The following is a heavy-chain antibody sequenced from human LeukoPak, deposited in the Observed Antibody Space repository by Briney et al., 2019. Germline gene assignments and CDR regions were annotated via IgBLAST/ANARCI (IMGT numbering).Heavy chain of an antibody. CDR2: ISAYNGNT. J-gene: IGHJ4*02. Sequence: GASVQDSCKASGYTFTSYGISWVRPAPGQGLEWMGWISAYNGNTNYAQKLQGRVTMTTDTSTSTAYMELRSLRSDDTAVYCCARDLERITMVRGVGDYWGQGTLVTVSS. CDR1: GYTFTSYG. CDR3: ARDLERITMVRGVGDY. V-gene: IGHV1-18*01. D-gene: IGHD3-10*01.